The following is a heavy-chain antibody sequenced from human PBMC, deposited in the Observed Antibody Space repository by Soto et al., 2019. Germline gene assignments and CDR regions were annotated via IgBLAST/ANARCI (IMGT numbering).Heavy chain of an antibody. CDR3: ARGSAAAAGRRWFDP. D-gene: IGHD6-13*01. J-gene: IGHJ5*02. V-gene: IGHV4-59*08. Sequence: QVQLQESGPGLVKPSETLSLTCTVSGGSISSYYWSWIRQPPGKGLEWIGYIYYSGGTNYNPSLKSRVTISVDTSKNQFSLKLSSVTAADTAVYYCARGSAAAAGRRWFDPWGQGTLVTVSS. CDR1: GGSISSYY. CDR2: IYYSGGT.